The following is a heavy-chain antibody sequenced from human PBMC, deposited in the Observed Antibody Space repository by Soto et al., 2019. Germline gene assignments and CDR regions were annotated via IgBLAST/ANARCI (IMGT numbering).Heavy chain of an antibody. Sequence: EVQLLESGGGLVQPGGPLSLPCAAPGSPFASNALSWARQPQGRGREWVSAISGSGGSTYYADSVKGRFTISRDNSKNTLYLQMNSLRAEDTAVYYCAKDLVLDDYGDYGAFDIWGQGTMVTVSS. D-gene: IGHD4-17*01. J-gene: IGHJ3*02. CDR2: ISGSGGST. V-gene: IGHV3-23*01. CDR3: AKDLVLDDYGDYGAFDI. CDR1: GSPFASNA.